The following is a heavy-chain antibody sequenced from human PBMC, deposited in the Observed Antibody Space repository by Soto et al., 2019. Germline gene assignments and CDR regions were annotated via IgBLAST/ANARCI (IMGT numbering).Heavy chain of an antibody. CDR3: AREQGRDSSGYRAYNWFDP. J-gene: IGHJ5*02. V-gene: IGHV4-59*01. CDR1: GGSISSYY. Sequence: PSETLSLTCTVSGGSISSYYWSWIRQPPGKGLEWIGYIYYSGSANYNPSLRSRVTISVDTSKNQFSLKLSSVTAADTAVYYCAREQGRDSSGYRAYNWFDPWGQGTLVTVSS. CDR2: IYYSGSA. D-gene: IGHD3-22*01.